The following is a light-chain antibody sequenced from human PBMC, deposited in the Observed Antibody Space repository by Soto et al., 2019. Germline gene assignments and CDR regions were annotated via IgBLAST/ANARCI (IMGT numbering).Light chain of an antibody. CDR2: EVS. CDR3: SSYGGSNTVV. Sequence: QSALTQPPSASGSPGQSVTISCTGSSSDVGGYNYVSWYQPHPGKAPKLMIYEVSKRPSGVPDRLYGSKSGNTASLTVSGLQAEDEADYYGSSYGGSNTVVFGGGTKLTVL. CDR1: SSDVGGYNY. J-gene: IGLJ2*01. V-gene: IGLV2-8*01.